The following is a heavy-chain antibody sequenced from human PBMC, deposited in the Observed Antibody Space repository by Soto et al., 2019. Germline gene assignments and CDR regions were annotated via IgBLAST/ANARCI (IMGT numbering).Heavy chain of an antibody. V-gene: IGHV3-33*01. J-gene: IGHJ4*02. Sequence: GGSLRLSCAASGFTFSNYGMHWVRQAPGKGLEWVALIWYDDGSITYYADSVKGRFTISRDNSKNTLYLQMNSLRAEDMAVYYCARDLSGPLDYWGQGT. D-gene: IGHD3-16*02. CDR2: IWYDDGSIT. CDR1: GFTFSNYG. CDR3: ARDLSGPLDY.